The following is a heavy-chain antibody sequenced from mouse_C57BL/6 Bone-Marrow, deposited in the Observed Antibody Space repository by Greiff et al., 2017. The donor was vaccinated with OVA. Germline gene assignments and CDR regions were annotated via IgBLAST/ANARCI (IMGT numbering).Heavy chain of an antibody. CDR2: ISSGSSTI. V-gene: IGHV5-17*01. D-gene: IGHD1-1*01. J-gene: IGHJ2*01. CDR1: GFTFSDYG. Sequence: EVNVVESGGGLVKPGGSLKLSCAASGFTFSDYGMHWVRQAPEKGLEWVAYISSGSSTIYYADTVKGRFTISRDNAKNTLFLQMTSLRSEDTAMYYCARRAFTTVVSYYFDYWGQGTTLTVSS. CDR3: ARRAFTTVVSYYFDY.